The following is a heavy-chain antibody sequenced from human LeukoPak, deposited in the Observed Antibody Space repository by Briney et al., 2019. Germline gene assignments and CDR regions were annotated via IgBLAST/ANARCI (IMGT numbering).Heavy chain of an antibody. V-gene: IGHV3-7*01. J-gene: IGHJ4*02. CDR1: GLTLSSYW. Sequence: GGSLRLSCAASGLTLSSYWMSWVRLFPGMGLEWVANINPDGHEQNYMDSVKGRFTISRDNAKNSLYLQMDSLRAEDTAVYYCVRGGGSGWPFANWGQGTLVTVSS. CDR2: INPDGHEQ. D-gene: IGHD6-19*01. CDR3: VRGGGSGWPFAN.